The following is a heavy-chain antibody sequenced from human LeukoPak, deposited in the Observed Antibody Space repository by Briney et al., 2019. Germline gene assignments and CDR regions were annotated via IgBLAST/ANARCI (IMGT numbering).Heavy chain of an antibody. V-gene: IGHV5-51*01. J-gene: IGHJ6*03. CDR1: GYSFTSYW. CDR3: ARAGTYYYYHMDV. D-gene: IGHD6-19*01. Sequence: GESLKISCKGSGYSFTSYWIGWVRQMPGKGLEWMGIIHPGGSDTRYSPSFQGQVTISADKSISTAYLQWSSLKASDTAIYYCARAGTYYYYHMDVWGKGTTVTVFS. CDR2: IHPGGSDT.